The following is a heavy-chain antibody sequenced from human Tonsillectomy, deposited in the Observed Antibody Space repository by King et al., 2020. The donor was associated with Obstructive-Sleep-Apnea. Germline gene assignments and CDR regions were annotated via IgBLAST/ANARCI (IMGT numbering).Heavy chain of an antibody. CDR2: ISYDGSNK. Sequence: QLVQSGGGVVQPGRSLRLSCAASRFTFSSYAMHWVRQAPGKGLEWVAVISYDGSNKYYADSVKGRLTISRDNSKNTLYLQVNSLRAEDTAVYYCARDKLRVSMVGGREVWAQGTTVTVS. V-gene: IGHV3-30*04. CDR1: RFTFSSYA. J-gene: IGHJ6*02. D-gene: IGHD3-3*01. CDR3: ARDKLRVSMVGGREV.